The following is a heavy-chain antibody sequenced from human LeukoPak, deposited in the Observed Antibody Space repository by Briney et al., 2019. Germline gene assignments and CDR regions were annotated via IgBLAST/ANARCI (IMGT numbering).Heavy chain of an antibody. Sequence: GASLQISCKGSGYSFTSYWIGWVGQMPGKALEWMGNIYPGDSEARYSPSFRGQVTISADKSINTAYLQWSSLKASDTAMYYCARCKAVAGTINAFDFWGQGTMVTVSS. CDR2: IYPGDSEA. CDR1: GYSFTSYW. CDR3: ARCKAVAGTINAFDF. D-gene: IGHD6-19*01. J-gene: IGHJ3*01. V-gene: IGHV5-51*01.